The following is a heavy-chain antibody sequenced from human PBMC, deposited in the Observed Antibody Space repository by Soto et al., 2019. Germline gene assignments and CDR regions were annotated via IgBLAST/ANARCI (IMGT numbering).Heavy chain of an antibody. D-gene: IGHD5-18*01. CDR2: ISYDGSNK. J-gene: IGHJ4*02. Sequence: QVQLVESGGGVVQPGRSLRLSCAASGFTFSSYAMHWVRQAPGKGLEWVSVISYDGSNKYYADSVKGRFTISRDNSQNTMYLQMNSLRAEDTAVYYCAREGDTAMVPILDYWGQGTLVTVSS. CDR1: GFTFSSYA. CDR3: AREGDTAMVPILDY. V-gene: IGHV3-30-3*01.